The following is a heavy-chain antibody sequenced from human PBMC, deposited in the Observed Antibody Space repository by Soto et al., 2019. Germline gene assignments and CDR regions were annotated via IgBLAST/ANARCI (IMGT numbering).Heavy chain of an antibody. CDR3: AKDTVPVATPWFDP. D-gene: IGHD2-2*01. V-gene: IGHV3-23*01. CDR1: EFTFSNYA. Sequence: GGSLRLSCAASEFTFSNYAMSWVRQAPGKGLEWVSTLSGSGGSTYYADSVKGRFTISRDNSKNTLYLQMNSLRAEDTAVYYCAKDTVPVATPWFDPWGQGTLVTVSS. CDR2: LSGSGGST. J-gene: IGHJ5*02.